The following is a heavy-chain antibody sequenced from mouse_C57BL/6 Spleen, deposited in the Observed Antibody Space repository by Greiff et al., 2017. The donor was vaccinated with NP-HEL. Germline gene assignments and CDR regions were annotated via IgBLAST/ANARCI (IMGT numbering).Heavy chain of an antibody. CDR1: GYTFTSYW. D-gene: IGHD1-2*01. Sequence: QVQLQQSGAELVRPGTSVKLSCKASGYTFTSYWMHWVKQRPGQGLEWIGVIDPSDSYTNYNQKFKGKATLTVDTSSSTAYMQLSSLTSEDSAVYYCAREERERPDYWGQGTTLTVSS. J-gene: IGHJ2*01. CDR2: IDPSDSYT. V-gene: IGHV1-59*01. CDR3: AREERERPDY.